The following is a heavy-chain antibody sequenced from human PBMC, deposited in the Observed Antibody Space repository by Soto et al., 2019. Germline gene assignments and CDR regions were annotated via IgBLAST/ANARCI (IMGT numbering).Heavy chain of an antibody. Sequence: QLQLQESGSGLVKPSQTLSLTCVVSGGSINSGGYSWSWYRQPPGKGLEWIGYIYHSGSTYSIPYLKSRVAISVDRSKNQFSLKLSSVTAADTAVYYCARVPDYWGQGARVTVAS. CDR2: IYHSGST. V-gene: IGHV4-30-2*01. CDR3: ARVPDY. J-gene: IGHJ4*02. CDR1: GGSINSGGYS.